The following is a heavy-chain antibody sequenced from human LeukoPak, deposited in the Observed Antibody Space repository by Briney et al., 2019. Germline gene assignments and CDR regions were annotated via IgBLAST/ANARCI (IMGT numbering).Heavy chain of an antibody. V-gene: IGHV4-30-2*01. Sequence: PSETLSLTCTVSGGSISSGGYYWSWIRQPPGKGLEWIGYIYHSGSTYYNPSLKSRVTISVDRSKNQFSLKLSSVTAADTAVYYCAVGTTGYPFDYWGQGTLVTVSS. J-gene: IGHJ4*02. CDR1: GGSISSGGYY. CDR2: IYHSGST. D-gene: IGHD3-9*01. CDR3: AVGTTGYPFDY.